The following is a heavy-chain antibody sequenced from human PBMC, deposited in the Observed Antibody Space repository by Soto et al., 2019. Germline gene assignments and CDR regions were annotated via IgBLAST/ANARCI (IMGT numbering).Heavy chain of an antibody. CDR1: GGTFSTYT. CDR2: IIPMLGIA. Sequence: QVQLVQSGAEVKKPGSSVRVSCKASGGTFSTYTISWVRQAPGQGLEWMGRIIPMLGIANYAQKFQGRVTITADKSTNTAYMELSSLRSEDTALYYCAREGYYDSSGSWFDPWGQGTLVTVST. J-gene: IGHJ5*02. D-gene: IGHD3-22*01. CDR3: AREGYYDSSGSWFDP. V-gene: IGHV1-69*08.